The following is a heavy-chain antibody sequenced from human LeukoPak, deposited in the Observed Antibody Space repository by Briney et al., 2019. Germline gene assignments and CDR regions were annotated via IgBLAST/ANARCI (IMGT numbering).Heavy chain of an antibody. CDR3: AVHLGA. J-gene: IGHJ5*02. CDR1: RFTFSRYS. V-gene: IGHV3-48*02. CDR2: ISSSSSTM. Sequence: GGSLRLSCAASRFTFSRYSMSWVRQAPGKGLEWVSFISSSSSTMYYADSVKGRLTISRDNAKNSLYLQMNSLRDEDTAVYYCAVHLGAWGQGTLVTVSS.